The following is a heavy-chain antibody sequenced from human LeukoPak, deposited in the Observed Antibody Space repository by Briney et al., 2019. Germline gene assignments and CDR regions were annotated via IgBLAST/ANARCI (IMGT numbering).Heavy chain of an antibody. CDR2: MNPNSGNT. D-gene: IGHD3-10*02. V-gene: IGHV1-8*01. CDR1: GYTFTSYD. Sequence: ASVKVSCKASGYTFTSYDINWVRQATGQGLEWMGWMNPNSGNTGYAQKFQGRITMTSNKSISTASRELSRLRSEDPAVYYCARYVRGGDYWGQGTLVTVSS. J-gene: IGHJ4*02. CDR3: ARYVRGGDY.